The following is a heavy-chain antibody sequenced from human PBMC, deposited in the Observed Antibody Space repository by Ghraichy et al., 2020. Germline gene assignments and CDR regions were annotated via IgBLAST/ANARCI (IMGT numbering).Heavy chain of an antibody. D-gene: IGHD3/OR15-3a*01. CDR3: ARRDCESVKGIAV. Sequence: GGSLRLSCAASGFRLSDYYMNWVRRAPGKGLEWISSISGSGAFIKYADSVKGRFTISRDSARNVMYLQMHSLRTDDTAVYSCARRDCESVKGIAVWGQGTTVTVSS. CDR2: ISGSGAFI. CDR1: GFRLSDYY. V-gene: IGHV3-69-1*01. J-gene: IGHJ6*02.